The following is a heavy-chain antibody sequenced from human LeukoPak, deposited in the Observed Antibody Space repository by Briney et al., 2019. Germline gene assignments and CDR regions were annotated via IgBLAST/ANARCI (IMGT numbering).Heavy chain of an antibody. D-gene: IGHD3-3*01. CDR1: GFIFKDYW. CDR3: ARATMYYDFWSGYYLLDY. Sequence: GGSLRLSCAASGFIFKDYWMIWVRQAPGKGLEWVANIKQDGSEKYYVDSVKGRFTISRDNAKNSLYLQMNSLRAEDTAVYYCARATMYYDFWSGYYLLDYWGQGTLVTVSS. J-gene: IGHJ4*02. V-gene: IGHV3-7*03. CDR2: IKQDGSEK.